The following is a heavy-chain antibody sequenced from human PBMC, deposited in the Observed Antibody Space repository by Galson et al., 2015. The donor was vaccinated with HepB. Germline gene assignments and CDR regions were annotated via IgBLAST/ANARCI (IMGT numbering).Heavy chain of an antibody. CDR3: ARQRFFDY. J-gene: IGHJ4*02. D-gene: IGHD3-3*01. CDR1: GYNFADYW. Sequence: QSGAEVKKPGESLKISCKVSGYNFADYWIGWVRQVPGKGLEWMGIIYPGGSDTRYSPSFQGQVTISVDKSISTAYLQWTSLKASDTAMYYCARQRFFDYWGQGTPVTVSS. CDR2: IYPGGSDT. V-gene: IGHV5-51*01.